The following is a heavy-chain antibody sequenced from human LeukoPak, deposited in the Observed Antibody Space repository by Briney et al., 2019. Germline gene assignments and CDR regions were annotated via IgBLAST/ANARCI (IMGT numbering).Heavy chain of an antibody. CDR1: GFTFSSYA. Sequence: GGSLRLSCAGSGFTFSSYAMSWVRQAPGKGLEWVASIKQDGSEKNYVDSVKGRFTISRDNARTSLYLQMNSLRAEDTAVYYCARDLEGSGSYYSPWGHGTRLTVSS. CDR3: ARDLEGSGSYYSP. D-gene: IGHD3-10*01. J-gene: IGHJ4*01. CDR2: IKQDGSEK. V-gene: IGHV3-7*01.